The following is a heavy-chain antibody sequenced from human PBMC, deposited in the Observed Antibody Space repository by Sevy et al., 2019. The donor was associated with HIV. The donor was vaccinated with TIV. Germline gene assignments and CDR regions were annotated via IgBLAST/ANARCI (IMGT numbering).Heavy chain of an antibody. V-gene: IGHV3-30-3*01. Sequence: GGSLRLSCAASGFTFGSYTLHGVRQAPCKGLEWVALISQTYDGSKKYYIDSVQGRFTISRDNSKNTLYLQMDSLRPEDTAVYYCARDNSGYFFFDYWGQGTLVTVSS. D-gene: IGHD3-22*01. CDR2: ISQTYDGSKK. CDR3: ARDNSGYFFFDY. J-gene: IGHJ4*02. CDR1: GFTFGSYT.